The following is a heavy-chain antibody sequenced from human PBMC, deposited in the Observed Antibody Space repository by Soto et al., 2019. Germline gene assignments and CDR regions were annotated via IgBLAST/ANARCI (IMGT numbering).Heavy chain of an antibody. Sequence: QVHLQESGPGLVKPSQTLSLICTVSGGSMSSASYYWTWTRQHPAKGLEWIGYTHFSGLSYLNPSLKSRVSISTDTSKNHFSLKLTSVTSADAAMYYCSAQRIAQGQYEDYWGQGTLVTVSS. V-gene: IGHV4-31*03. D-gene: IGHD2-21*01. CDR3: SAQRIAQGQYEDY. CDR2: THFSGLS. J-gene: IGHJ4*02. CDR1: GGSMSSASYY.